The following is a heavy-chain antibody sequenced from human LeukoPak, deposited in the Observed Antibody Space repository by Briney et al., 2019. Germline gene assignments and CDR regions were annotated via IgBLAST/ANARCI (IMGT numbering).Heavy chain of an antibody. CDR2: INWNGGST. J-gene: IGHJ4*02. Sequence: GGSLRLSCAASGFTFDDYGMSWVRQAPGKGLEWVSGINWNGGSTGYADSVKGRFTFSRDNAKNSLYLQMNSLRAEDTALYYCARDTRYCSSTSCYYFDYWGQGTLVTVSS. CDR3: ARDTRYCSSTSCYYFDY. V-gene: IGHV3-20*04. D-gene: IGHD2-2*01. CDR1: GFTFDDYG.